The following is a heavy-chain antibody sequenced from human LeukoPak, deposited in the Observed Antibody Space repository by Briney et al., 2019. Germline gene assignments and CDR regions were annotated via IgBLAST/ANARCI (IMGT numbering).Heavy chain of an antibody. CDR2: IYHSGTV. CDR1: GYSISSDDYY. V-gene: IGHV4-38-2*02. CDR3: ARAASYDSSGYAFDI. Sequence: SETLSLTCTVSGYSISSDDYYWGWIRQPPGKGLEWIGTIYHSGTVYYNPSLKSRVTISVDTSKNQFSLKLSSVTAADTAVYYCARAASYDSSGYAFDIWGQGTMVTVSS. D-gene: IGHD3-22*01. J-gene: IGHJ3*02.